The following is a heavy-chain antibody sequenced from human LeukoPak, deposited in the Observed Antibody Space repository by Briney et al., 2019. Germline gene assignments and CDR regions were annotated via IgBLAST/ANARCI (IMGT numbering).Heavy chain of an antibody. D-gene: IGHD3-22*01. CDR3: ARELSPTRYYDSSGIFDY. J-gene: IGHJ4*02. CDR1: GGSISSYY. Sequence: SETPSLTCTVSGGSISSYYWSWIRQPPGKGLEWIGYIYYSGSTNYNPSLKSRVTISVDTSKNQFSLKLSSVTAEDTAVYYCARELSPTRYYDSSGIFDYWGQGTLVTVSS. V-gene: IGHV4-59*01. CDR2: IYYSGST.